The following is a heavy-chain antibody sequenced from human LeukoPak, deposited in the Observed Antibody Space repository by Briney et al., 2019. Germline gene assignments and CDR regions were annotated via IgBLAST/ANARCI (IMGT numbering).Heavy chain of an antibody. Sequence: SVKVSCKASGGTFSSYAISWVRQAPGQGLEWMGRIIPILGIANYAQKFQGRVTITADKSTSTAYMELSSLRSEDTAVYYCASAYYYDSSGYPRGDAFDIWGQGTMVTVSS. D-gene: IGHD3-22*01. CDR3: ASAYYYDSSGYPRGDAFDI. J-gene: IGHJ3*02. CDR2: IIPILGIA. CDR1: GGTFSSYA. V-gene: IGHV1-69*04.